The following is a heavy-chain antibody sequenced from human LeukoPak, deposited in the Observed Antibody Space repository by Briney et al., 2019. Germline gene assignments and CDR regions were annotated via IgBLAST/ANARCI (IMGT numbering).Heavy chain of an antibody. CDR2: VSPNSGDT. CDR1: GYPFTGYY. J-gene: IGHJ3*02. D-gene: IGHD2-8*01. Sequence: GASVKVSCKTSGYPFTGYYIHWVRQAPGQGLEWMGWVSPNSGDTDYAQKFQGRVTMTRDTSFNTAYMELTSLRSADTAVYFCARDGLYCTNGVCSSDIWGQGTLVTVSS. CDR3: ARDGLYCTNGVCSSDI. V-gene: IGHV1-2*02.